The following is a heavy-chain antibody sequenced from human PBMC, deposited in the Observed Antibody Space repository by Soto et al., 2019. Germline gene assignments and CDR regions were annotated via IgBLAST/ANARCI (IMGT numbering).Heavy chain of an antibody. J-gene: IGHJ4*02. Sequence: SETLSLTCTVSGGSISNFYWSWIRQPAGKGLEWIGRIYTNGGTNYNPSLKSRVSMSVDTSKNQFSLKLRSVTAADTAVYFCARASGTIGFFDYWGQGIPVASPQ. V-gene: IGHV4-4*07. CDR2: IYTNGGT. CDR3: ARASGTIGFFDY. D-gene: IGHD1-1*01. CDR1: GGSISNFY.